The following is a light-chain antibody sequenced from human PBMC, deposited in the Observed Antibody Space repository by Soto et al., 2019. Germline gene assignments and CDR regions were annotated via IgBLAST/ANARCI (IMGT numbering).Light chain of an antibody. CDR2: DTS. CDR3: LLSYNGGPYV. Sequence: QAVVTQEPSLTVSPGGTVTLTCGSSTGAVTSGHYPYWFQQKPGQAPRTLIYDTSNKHSWTPARFSGSLLGGKAALTLSGAQPEDEAEYYCLLSYNGGPYVFGTGTKVTVL. J-gene: IGLJ1*01. CDR1: TGAVTSGHY. V-gene: IGLV7-46*01.